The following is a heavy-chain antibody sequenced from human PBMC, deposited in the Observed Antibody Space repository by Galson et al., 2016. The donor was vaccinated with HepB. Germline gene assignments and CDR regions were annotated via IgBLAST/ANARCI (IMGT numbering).Heavy chain of an antibody. Sequence: QSGAEVKKPGESLRLSCKGSGYTFSDYWIVWVRQMPGKGLEWMGIIYPGDSDTRYNPALQGQVTISADKSNSTASLQWRSLKASDTAMYYCARRFFSTEYLGHRGQGTLVTVSS. D-gene: IGHD3/OR15-3a*01. J-gene: IGHJ4*02. CDR2: IYPGDSDT. V-gene: IGHV5-51*01. CDR3: ARRFFSTEYLGH. CDR1: GYTFSDYW.